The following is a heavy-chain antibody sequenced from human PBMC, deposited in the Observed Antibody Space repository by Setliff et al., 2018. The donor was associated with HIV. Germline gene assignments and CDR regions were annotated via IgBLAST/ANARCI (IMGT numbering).Heavy chain of an antibody. J-gene: IGHJ3*02. CDR2: LHPGDSDT. V-gene: IGHV5-51*01. D-gene: IGHD3-9*01. Sequence: PGESLKISCKGSGYSFTSDWIGWVRQMPGKGLELMGILHPGDSDTRYSPSFQGQVTISADKSISTAYLQWSNLKASDTGMYYCARGPLLDYDILTGYYHDAFDIWGQGTMVTVSS. CDR1: GYSFTSDW. CDR3: ARGPLLDYDILTGYYHDAFDI.